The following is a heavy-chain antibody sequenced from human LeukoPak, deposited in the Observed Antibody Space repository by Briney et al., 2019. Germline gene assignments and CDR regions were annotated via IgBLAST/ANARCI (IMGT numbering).Heavy chain of an antibody. J-gene: IGHJ4*02. V-gene: IGHV3-9*01. Sequence: GRSLRLSCAASGFNFDNYAMPWVPHAPGKGLEWVSGIAWNSGQTGFADSVKGRFTISRDNAETSLYLQMNSLTPEDTAFYFCAKDMNSYGSGASYNPWGPFDSWGQGTLVTVSS. D-gene: IGHD3-10*01. CDR3: AKDMNSYGSGASYNPWGPFDS. CDR1: GFNFDNYA. CDR2: IAWNSGQT.